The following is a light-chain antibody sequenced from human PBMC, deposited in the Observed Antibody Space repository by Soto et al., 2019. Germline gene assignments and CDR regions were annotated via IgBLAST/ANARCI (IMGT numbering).Light chain of an antibody. CDR1: SSNIGAGYD. CDR3: QSYDNSLSSWV. V-gene: IGLV1-40*01. J-gene: IGLJ2*01. CDR2: GNN. Sequence: QSALTQPPSVSGAPGQRVTISCTGSSSNIGAGYDVHWYQQLPGTAPKLLIFGNNNRPSGVPDRFSGSKSGTSASLAITGLQADDEADYYCQSYDNSLSSWVFGGGTKLTVL.